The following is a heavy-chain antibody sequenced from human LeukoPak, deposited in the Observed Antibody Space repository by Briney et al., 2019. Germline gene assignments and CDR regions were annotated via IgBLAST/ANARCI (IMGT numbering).Heavy chain of an antibody. CDR3: AKPKGYCSSTSCYDHDAFDI. D-gene: IGHD2-2*01. CDR2: ISGSGGST. Sequence: PGVSLRLSCAASGFTFSSYAMSWVRQAPGKGLEWVSAISGSGGSTYYADSVKGRFTISRGNSKNTLYLQMNSLRAEDTAVYYCAKPKGYCSSTSCYDHDAFDIWGQGTMVTVSS. J-gene: IGHJ3*02. V-gene: IGHV3-23*01. CDR1: GFTFSSYA.